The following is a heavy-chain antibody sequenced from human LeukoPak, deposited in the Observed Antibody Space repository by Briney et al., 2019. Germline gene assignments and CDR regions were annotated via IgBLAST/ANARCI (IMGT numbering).Heavy chain of an antibody. V-gene: IGHV3-74*01. CDR1: GFIFSSHC. D-gene: IGHD1-26*01. CDR3: ARSGGSNQPYDY. Sequence: PGGSLRLSCAASGFIFSSHCMHWVRQAPGKGLIWISRINTDGSSTTYAESVKGRFTVSRDNAKNTLYLQMNSLRAEDTAVYFCARSGGSNQPYDYWGQGILVTVSS. J-gene: IGHJ4*02. CDR2: INTDGSST.